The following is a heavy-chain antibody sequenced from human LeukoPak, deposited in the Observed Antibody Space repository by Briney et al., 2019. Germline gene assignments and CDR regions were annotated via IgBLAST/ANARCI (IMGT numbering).Heavy chain of an antibody. CDR1: GGSISSGGYY. V-gene: IGHV4-31*03. CDR2: IYYSGST. Sequence: SRTLSLTCTVSGGSISSGGYYWSWIRQHPGKGLEWIGYIYYSGSTYYNPSLKSRVTISVDTSKNQFSLKLSSVTAADTAVYYCARDRYSSSYGMDVWGKGTTVTISS. D-gene: IGHD6-13*01. J-gene: IGHJ6*04. CDR3: ARDRYSSSYGMDV.